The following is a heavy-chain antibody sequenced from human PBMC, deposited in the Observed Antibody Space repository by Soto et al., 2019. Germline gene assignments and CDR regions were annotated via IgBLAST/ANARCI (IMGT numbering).Heavy chain of an antibody. J-gene: IGHJ5*02. CDR1: GGTFSSYA. CDR2: IIPIFGTA. D-gene: IGHD6-25*01. Sequence: QVQLVQSGAEVKKPGSSVKVSCKSSGGTFSSYAISWVRQAPGQGLEWMGGIIPIFGTANCAQKCQGRVTITEDESTSTAYMELSSLRSEDTAVYYCARDKRSPPWFNPWGQGTLVTVSS. CDR3: ARDKRSPPWFNP. V-gene: IGHV1-69*01.